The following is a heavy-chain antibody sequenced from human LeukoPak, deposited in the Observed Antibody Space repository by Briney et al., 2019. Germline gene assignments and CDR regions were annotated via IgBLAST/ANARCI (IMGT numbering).Heavy chain of an antibody. CDR2: ISYDGSNK. D-gene: IGHD1-14*01. CDR1: GFTFSSYG. V-gene: IGHV3-30*18. CDR3: AKDRLGNPYY. J-gene: IGHJ4*02. Sequence: GRSLRLSCAASGFTFSSYGMHWVRQAPGKGLEWVAVISYDGSNKYYADSVKGRFTISRDNSKNTLYLQMNSLRAEDTAVYYCAKDRLGNPYYWGQGTLVTVSS.